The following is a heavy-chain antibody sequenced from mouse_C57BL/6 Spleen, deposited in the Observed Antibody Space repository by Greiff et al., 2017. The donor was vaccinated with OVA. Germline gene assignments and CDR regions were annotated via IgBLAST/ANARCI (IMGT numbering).Heavy chain of an antibody. CDR3: AKSHYYGSSYDAMDY. CDR2: IWRGGST. Sequence: VHLVESGPGLVQPSQSLSITCTVSGFSLTSYGVHWVRQSPGTGLEWLGVIWRGGSTDYNAAFMSRLSITKDNSKSQVFFKMNSLQADDTAIYYGAKSHYYGSSYDAMDYWGQGTSVTVSS. J-gene: IGHJ4*01. V-gene: IGHV2-5*01. D-gene: IGHD1-1*01. CDR1: GFSLTSYG.